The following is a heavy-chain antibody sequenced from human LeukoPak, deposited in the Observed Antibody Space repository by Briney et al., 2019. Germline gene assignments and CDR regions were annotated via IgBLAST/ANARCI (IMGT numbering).Heavy chain of an antibody. Sequence: ASVKVSCKASGYTFTSYDINWVRQATGQGLEWMGWMNPNSGNTNYAQKLQGRVTMTTDTSTSTAYMELRSLRSDDTAVYYCARGSGFYGSYYFDYWGQGTLVTVSS. CDR3: ARGSGFYGSYYFDY. CDR2: MNPNSGNT. CDR1: GYTFTSYD. V-gene: IGHV1-8*01. D-gene: IGHD2/OR15-2a*01. J-gene: IGHJ4*02.